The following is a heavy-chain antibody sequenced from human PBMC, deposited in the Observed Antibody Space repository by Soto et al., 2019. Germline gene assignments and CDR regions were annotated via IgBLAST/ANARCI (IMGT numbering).Heavy chain of an antibody. D-gene: IGHD2-15*01. CDR1: GGTLTNFINYP. J-gene: IGHJ4*02. CDR3: AGRETGGCLRYFDN. V-gene: IGHV1-69*06. Sequence: QMQLVQSGAEVKTLGSSVKVSCKASGGTLTNFINYPINWVRQAPGQGLEWMGGIVPNIGTVNYAQKFQGRVTITADKSTGTAYMELSSLRSEDTALYYCAGRETGGCLRYFDNGGQGTLVTVSS. CDR2: IVPNIGTV.